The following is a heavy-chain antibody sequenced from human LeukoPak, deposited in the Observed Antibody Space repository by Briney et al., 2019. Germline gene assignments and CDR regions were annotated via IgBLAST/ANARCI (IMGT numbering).Heavy chain of an antibody. V-gene: IGHV4-39*01. J-gene: IGHJ4*02. D-gene: IGHD1-26*01. CDR3: ARHFDRIVGATVDY. Sequence: SETLSLTCTVSGGSISSSSYYWGWIRHPPGKGLEWIGSIYYSGSTYYNPSLKSRVTISVDTSKNQFSLKLSSVTAADTAVYYCARHFDRIVGATVDYWGQGTLVTVSS. CDR1: GGSISSSSYY. CDR2: IYYSGST.